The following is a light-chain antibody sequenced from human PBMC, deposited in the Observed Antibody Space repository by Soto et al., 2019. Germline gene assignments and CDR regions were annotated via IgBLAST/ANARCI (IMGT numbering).Light chain of an antibody. CDR3: ISYTSRTTVV. CDR2: DVS. Sequence: QPVLTQPASVSGSPGQSITISCTGTSSDVGGYNYVSWYQQFPGKAPKLIISDVSNRPSGVSARFSGSKSGNTASLTISGLQAEDEADYYCISYTSRTTVVFGGGTQLTVL. CDR1: SSDVGGYNY. V-gene: IGLV2-14*03. J-gene: IGLJ2*01.